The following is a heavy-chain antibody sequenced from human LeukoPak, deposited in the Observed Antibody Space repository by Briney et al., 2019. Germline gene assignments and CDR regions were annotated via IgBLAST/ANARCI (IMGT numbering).Heavy chain of an antibody. D-gene: IGHD5-24*01. V-gene: IGHV3-30-3*01. CDR1: GFTFSSYA. CDR2: ISYDGSNK. Sequence: PGGSLRLSCAASGFTFSSYAMHWVRQAPGKGLEWVAVISYDGSNKYYADSVKGRFTISRDNSKNTLYLQMNSLRAEDTAVYYCARGDDVEMATPIGYWGQGTLVTVSS. CDR3: ARGDDVEMATPIGY. J-gene: IGHJ4*02.